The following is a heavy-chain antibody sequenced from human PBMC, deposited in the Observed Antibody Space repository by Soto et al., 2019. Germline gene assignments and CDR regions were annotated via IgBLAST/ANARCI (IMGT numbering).Heavy chain of an antibody. CDR1: GGIFSSYA. V-gene: IGHV1-69*05. Sequence: SVKVSCKASGGIFSSYAISWVRQAPGQGLEWMGGIIPVFGTANYAQKFQGRVTMTRDKPTSTAYMELSSLRSEDTAVYYCARECSGGSCYPEFDYWGQGTLVTVSS. D-gene: IGHD2-15*01. CDR2: IIPVFGTA. J-gene: IGHJ4*02. CDR3: ARECSGGSCYPEFDY.